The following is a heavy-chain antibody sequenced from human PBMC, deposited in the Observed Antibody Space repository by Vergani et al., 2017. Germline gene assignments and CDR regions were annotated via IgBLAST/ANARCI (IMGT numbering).Heavy chain of an antibody. CDR2: IYYSENK. CDR1: GGSTTYGAFY. Sequence: QLQLQESGPGLVKPSETLSLTCTVSGGSTTYGAFYWGWIRQSPGKGLGWIGSIYYSENKFYNPSLESRVTLSIDTTKNQSSLKLKSVTAADTAVYYCARCFRDEGMIYGGTVENWFDPWGQGTLVTVSS. V-gene: IGHV4-39*01. D-gene: IGHD3-22*01. CDR3: ARCFRDEGMIYGGTVENWFDP. J-gene: IGHJ5*02.